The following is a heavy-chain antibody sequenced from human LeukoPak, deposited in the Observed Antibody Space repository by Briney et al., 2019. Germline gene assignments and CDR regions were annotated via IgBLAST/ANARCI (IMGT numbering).Heavy chain of an antibody. CDR2: INANSGGT. CDR3: ARDLMRYCSSTSCYKGDY. Sequence: ASVKVSCKASGYTFTGYYMHWVRQAPGQGLEWMGWINANSGGTNYAQKFQGRVTMTRDTSISTAYMELSRLRSDDTAVYYCARDLMRYCSSTSCYKGDYWGQGTLVTVSS. D-gene: IGHD2-2*02. V-gene: IGHV1-2*02. J-gene: IGHJ4*02. CDR1: GYTFTGYY.